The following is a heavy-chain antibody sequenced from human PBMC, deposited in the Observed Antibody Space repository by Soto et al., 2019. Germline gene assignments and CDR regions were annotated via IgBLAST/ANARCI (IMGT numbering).Heavy chain of an antibody. J-gene: IGHJ6*02. CDR1: GFTFSYHA. V-gene: IGHV3-30-3*01. CDR2: ISFDGGNK. D-gene: IGHD1-1*01. Sequence: ESGGGVVQPGRSLRLSCAASGFTFSYHALNWVRQAPGKGLEWVAVISFDGGNKYNAESVKGRFTISRDNSNSTLYLQMNSLRAEDTAMYFCARGTTTSAFSAMDVWGQWTTVTVSS. CDR3: ARGTTTSAFSAMDV.